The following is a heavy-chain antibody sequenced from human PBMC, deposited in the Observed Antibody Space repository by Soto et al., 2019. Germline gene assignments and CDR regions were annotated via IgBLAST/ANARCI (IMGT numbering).Heavy chain of an antibody. Sequence: PSETLSLTSTVSGDSISNTAYYWGWIRQPPGKGLEWIGDIYLSGSTYYNPSLKSRVTISVDTSKNQFSLKLRSVTAADTAVYYCARRSRWYYYGTASYYNLWLDPWGQGTLVTVS. CDR2: IYLSGST. V-gene: IGHV4-39*01. CDR3: ARRSRWYYYGTASYYNLWLDP. CDR1: GDSISNTAYY. J-gene: IGHJ5*02. D-gene: IGHD3-10*01.